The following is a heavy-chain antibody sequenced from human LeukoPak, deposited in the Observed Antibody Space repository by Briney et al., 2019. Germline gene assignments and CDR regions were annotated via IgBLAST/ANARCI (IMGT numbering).Heavy chain of an antibody. CDR3: ARDLYSSRRRAFDI. J-gene: IGHJ3*02. CDR2: INPNSGGT. Sequence: ASVKVSCKASGYTFTGYYMHWVRQAPGQGLEWMGWINPNSGGTNYAQKFQGRVTMTRDTPISTAYMELSRLRSDDTAVYYCARDLYSSRRRAFDIWGQGTMVTVPS. D-gene: IGHD6-13*01. V-gene: IGHV1-2*02. CDR1: GYTFTGYY.